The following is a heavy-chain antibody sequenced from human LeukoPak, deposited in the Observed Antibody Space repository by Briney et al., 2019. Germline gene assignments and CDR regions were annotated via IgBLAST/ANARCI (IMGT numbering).Heavy chain of an antibody. D-gene: IGHD5-12*01. V-gene: IGHV3-74*03. J-gene: IGHJ6*02. CDR3: AKGGHKLDIQATRYYYGVDD. CDR2: IETDGSRT. Sequence: GGSLRLSCAASGFILSDYWMHWVRQRPGGGLVHVSRIETDGSRTVYAGSVKGRFTVSRDDAKNTMYLQMNSLRAEDTAIYYCAKGGHKLDIQATRYYYGVDDWGQGTTVTVSS. CDR1: GFILSDYW.